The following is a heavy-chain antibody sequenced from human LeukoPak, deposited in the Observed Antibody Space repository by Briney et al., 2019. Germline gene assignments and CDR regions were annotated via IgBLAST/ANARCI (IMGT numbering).Heavy chain of an antibody. V-gene: IGHV4-4*07. D-gene: IGHD6-19*01. CDR2: IYTNGST. CDR1: GGSVSSYY. CDR3: ARDCKSIAVAGDYGMDV. J-gene: IGHJ6*04. Sequence: PSETLSLTCTVSGGSVSSYYGSWIRQPAGKVMEWIGRIYTNGSTNYNPCLKSRVTISVDTSKNQFSLKLSSVTAADTAVYYCARDCKSIAVAGDYGMDVWGKGTTVTVSS.